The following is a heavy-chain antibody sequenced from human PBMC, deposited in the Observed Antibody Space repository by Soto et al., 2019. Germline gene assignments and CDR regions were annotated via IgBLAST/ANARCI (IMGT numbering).Heavy chain of an antibody. J-gene: IGHJ4*02. CDR2: VNPNNGHT. D-gene: IGHD3-10*01. Sequence: QVQLVQSGAEVKKPGASVKVSCKASGYTFTSYDINWVRQATGQGLEWMGWVNPNNGHTGYAQKFQGRVTMTRNTSISKAYMELDSLRSEDTAVYYCVRLFYYGSGSWVEWGQGTLVTVSS. V-gene: IGHV1-8*01. CDR1: GYTFTSYD. CDR3: VRLFYYGSGSWVE.